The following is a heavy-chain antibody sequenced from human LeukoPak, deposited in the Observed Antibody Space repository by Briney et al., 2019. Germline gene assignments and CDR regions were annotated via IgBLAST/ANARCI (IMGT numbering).Heavy chain of an antibody. D-gene: IGHD2-21*01. CDR1: GGSISSYY. J-gene: IGHJ3*02. V-gene: IGHV4-59*01. CDR2: IYYSGST. Sequence: PAATLSLTCTVSGGSISSYYWSWIRQPPGKGLEWSGYIYYSGSTNYNPSVKSRVAMSVDTSKKQFSLKLSSLTAADTAVYYCARGGTAVIATYAFDIWGQGTIVTVSA. CDR3: ARGGTAVIATYAFDI.